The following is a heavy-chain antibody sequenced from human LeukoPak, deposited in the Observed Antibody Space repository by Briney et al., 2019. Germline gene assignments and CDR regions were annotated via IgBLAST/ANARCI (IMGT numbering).Heavy chain of an antibody. Sequence: GGSLRLSCAASGFTFSSYWMSWVRQAPGKGLEWVANIKQDGSEKYYVDSVKGRFTISRDNAKNSLYLQMNSLRAEDTAVYYCARDQYSSGWSGGSYFDYWGQGTLVTVSS. D-gene: IGHD6-19*01. V-gene: IGHV3-7*01. J-gene: IGHJ4*02. CDR2: IKQDGSEK. CDR3: ARDQYSSGWSGGSYFDY. CDR1: GFTFSSYW.